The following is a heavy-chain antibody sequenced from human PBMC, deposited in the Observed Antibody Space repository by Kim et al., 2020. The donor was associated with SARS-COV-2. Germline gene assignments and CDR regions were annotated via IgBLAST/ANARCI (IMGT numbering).Heavy chain of an antibody. V-gene: IGHV5-51*01. Sequence: GESLKISCKGSGYSFTSYWIGWVRQMPGKGLEWMGIIYPGDYDTRYRPSFQGQVTISADKSTSTAYLQWSSLKASDTAMYYCARRKHDYVWGSYRSNYFDYWGQGTLVTVSS. CDR2: IYPGDYDT. J-gene: IGHJ4*02. D-gene: IGHD3-16*02. CDR3: ARRKHDYVWGSYRSNYFDY. CDR1: GYSFTSYW.